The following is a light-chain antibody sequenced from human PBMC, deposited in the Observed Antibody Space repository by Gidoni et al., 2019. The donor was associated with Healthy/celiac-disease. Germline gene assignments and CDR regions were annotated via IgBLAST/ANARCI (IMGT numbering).Light chain of an antibody. CDR1: QSVSSSY. V-gene: IGKV3-20*01. J-gene: IGKJ5*01. CDR3: QQYGSSPFT. CDR2: GAS. Sequence: EIELTQSPGTLSLSPGERATLSCRASQSVSSSYLAWYKQKPGQAPRLLIYGASSRATGIPDRFSGSGSGTDFTLTISRLEPEDVALYYCQQYGSSPFTFGQGTRLEIK.